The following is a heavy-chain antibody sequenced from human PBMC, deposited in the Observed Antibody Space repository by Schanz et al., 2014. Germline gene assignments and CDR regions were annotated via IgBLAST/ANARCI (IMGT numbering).Heavy chain of an antibody. V-gene: IGHV4-59*08. CDR2: IYYSVTT. Sequence: QVQLQESGPGLVRPSETLSLTCTVSGGSITNHYWSWIRHPPGKGLEYIGYIYYSVTTSYNPSLKSRVTISGNFSKTQSPLKLSPVPAADTAVYYCARHPPYGAQTYYFDYWGPGTLVTVSS. CDR3: ARHPPYGAQTYYFDY. D-gene: IGHD4-17*01. CDR1: GGSITNHY. J-gene: IGHJ4*02.